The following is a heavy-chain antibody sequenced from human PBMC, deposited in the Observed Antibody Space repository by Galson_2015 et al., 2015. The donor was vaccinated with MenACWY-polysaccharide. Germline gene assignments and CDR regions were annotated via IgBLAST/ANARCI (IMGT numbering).Heavy chain of an antibody. D-gene: IGHD2-15*01. CDR3: TKEILVYAATGEW. Sequence: SLRLSCAASGFTFSTYAMSWVRQAPGKGLEWVSAIRGTGGNKYYADSVKGRFTISRDNSKSTLYLQMNSLRAEDTALYYCTKEILVYAATGEWWGRGTLVTVSS. CDR1: GFTFSTYA. CDR2: IRGTGGNK. V-gene: IGHV3-23*01. J-gene: IGHJ1*01.